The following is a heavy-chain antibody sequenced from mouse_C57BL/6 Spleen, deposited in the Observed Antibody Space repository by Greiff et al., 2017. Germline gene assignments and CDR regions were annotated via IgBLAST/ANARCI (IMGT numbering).Heavy chain of an antibody. CDR1: GYAFSSSW. CDR3: AREEIYYGSSYWYFDV. Sequence: QVQLQQSGPELVKPGASVKISCKASGYAFSSSWMNWVKQRPGKGLEWIGRIYPGDGDTNYNGKFKGKATLTADKSSSTAYMQLSSLTSEDSAVYFCAREEIYYGSSYWYFDVWGTGTTVTVSS. V-gene: IGHV1-82*01. J-gene: IGHJ1*03. CDR2: IYPGDGDT. D-gene: IGHD1-1*01.